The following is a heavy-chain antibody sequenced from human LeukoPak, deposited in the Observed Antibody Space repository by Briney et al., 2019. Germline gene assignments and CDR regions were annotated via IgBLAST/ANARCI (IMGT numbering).Heavy chain of an antibody. J-gene: IGHJ4*02. CDR3: ASNTGTVFDY. V-gene: IGHV4-59*01. CDR1: GDFITAYY. CDR2: VYYSGST. D-gene: IGHD7-27*01. Sequence: SETLSLTCTGSGDFITAYYWSCIGQPPGKGREWFGYVYYSGSTDYNPSLRSRVTISLEMSKRQFSLNLTPVTAADTAVYYCASNTGTVFDYWGQGALVTVSS.